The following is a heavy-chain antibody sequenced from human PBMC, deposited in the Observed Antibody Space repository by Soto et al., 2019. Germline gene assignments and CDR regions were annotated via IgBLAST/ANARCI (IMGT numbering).Heavy chain of an antibody. CDR2: IYYSGST. D-gene: IGHD6-13*01. Sequence: QVQLQESGPGLVKPSQTLSLTCTVSGGSISSGDYYWSWIRQPPGKGLEWIGYIYYSGSTYYNPSLKSRVTLSVDTSKNQFSLKLSSVTAADTAVYYCARGGEYSSSWYWFDPWGQGTLVTVSS. CDR3: ARGGEYSSSWYWFDP. J-gene: IGHJ5*02. V-gene: IGHV4-30-4*01. CDR1: GGSISSGDYY.